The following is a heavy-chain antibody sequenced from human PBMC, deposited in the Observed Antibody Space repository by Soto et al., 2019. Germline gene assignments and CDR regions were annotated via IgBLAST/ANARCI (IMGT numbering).Heavy chain of an antibody. CDR1: GFAISRGYY. CDR3: AREKVGTTFFDN. Sequence: SETLSLTCNVSGFAISRGYYWSLVRQPPGKGLEWIGSIYPSVSSYHNPSLESRLTLSIDTSKNQFTLKLASVTAADTALYYCAREKVGTTFFDNWGQGTQVTVSS. D-gene: IGHD1-1*01. J-gene: IGHJ4*02. CDR2: IYPSVSS. V-gene: IGHV4-38-2*02.